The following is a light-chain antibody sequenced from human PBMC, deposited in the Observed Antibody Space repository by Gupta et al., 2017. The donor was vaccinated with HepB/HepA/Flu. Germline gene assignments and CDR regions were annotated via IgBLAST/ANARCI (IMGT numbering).Light chain of an antibody. CDR2: VAS. Sequence: DIQMTQSTSSLSASVGDRVTITCRVSQGFSNYLAWYQQKPGKGPKLLIFVASTVQPSVPSRSSGPGSGSDFTLTISILQRGDVVTYYIQKDNTAPGTFGQGTKVEIK. J-gene: IGKJ1*01. CDR3: QKDNTAPGT. CDR1: QGFSNY. V-gene: IGKV1-27*01.